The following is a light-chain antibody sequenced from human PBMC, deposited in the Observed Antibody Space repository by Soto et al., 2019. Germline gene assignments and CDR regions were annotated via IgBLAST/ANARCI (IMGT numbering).Light chain of an antibody. CDR2: GAS. CDR3: QQYAYRWA. CDR1: QSVRSN. Sequence: EIVMTQSPATLCVSPGERATLSGRASQSVRSNLAWYQQKPGQAPRLLIHGASSRATGIPDRFIGSGSGTEFTLTISSLPSEDFAVYYCQQYAYRWAFGQGTKVDIK. J-gene: IGKJ1*01. V-gene: IGKV3D-15*01.